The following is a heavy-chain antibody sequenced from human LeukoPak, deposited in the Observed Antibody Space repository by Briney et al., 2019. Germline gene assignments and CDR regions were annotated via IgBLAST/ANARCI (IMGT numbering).Heavy chain of an antibody. D-gene: IGHD3-10*01. CDR3: ATNYYGSGRDV. Sequence: GGSLRLSCAASGFTFSSYSMNWVRQAPGKGLEWVSYISSSSSTIYYADSVKGRFTISRDNAKNSLYLQMNSLRAEDSAVYYCATNYYGSGRDVWGQGTTVTVSS. CDR2: ISSSSSTI. J-gene: IGHJ6*02. CDR1: GFTFSSYS. V-gene: IGHV3-48*01.